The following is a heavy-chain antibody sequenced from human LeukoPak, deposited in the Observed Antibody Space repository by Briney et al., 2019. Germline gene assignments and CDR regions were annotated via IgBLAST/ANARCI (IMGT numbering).Heavy chain of an antibody. Sequence: SQTLSLTCVISGDSVSRNTAGWSWLRQSPSRGLEWLGRTYYRSRWYSDFAPSVKNRITINPDTSKNQFSLKLSSVTAADTAVYYCARDISAAYYYYMDVWGKGTTVTISS. D-gene: IGHD6-25*01. CDR2: TYYRSRWYS. CDR1: GDSVSRNTAG. CDR3: ARDISAAYYYYMDV. J-gene: IGHJ6*03. V-gene: IGHV6-1*01.